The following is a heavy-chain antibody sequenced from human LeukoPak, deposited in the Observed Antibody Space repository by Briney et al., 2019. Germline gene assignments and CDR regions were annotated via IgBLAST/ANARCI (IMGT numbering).Heavy chain of an antibody. CDR2: ISSSGSTI. D-gene: IGHD3-10*01. V-gene: IGHV3-48*03. J-gene: IGHJ4*02. Sequence: GGSLRLSCAASGFTFSSYEMNWVRQAPGKGLEWVSYISSSGSTIYYADSVKGRFTISRDNSKNTLYLQMNSLRAEDTAVYYCAKVLWFGELSLSLDYWGQGTLVTVSS. CDR1: GFTFSSYE. CDR3: AKVLWFGELSLSLDY.